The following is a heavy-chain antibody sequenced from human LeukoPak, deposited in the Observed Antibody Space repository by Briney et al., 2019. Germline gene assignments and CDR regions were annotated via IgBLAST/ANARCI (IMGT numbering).Heavy chain of an antibody. J-gene: IGHJ4*02. V-gene: IGHV3-7*01. Sequence: GPLRLSCAASGFTFSSYWMSWVRQAPGKGLEWVANIKQDGSEKYYVDSVKGRFTISRDNAKNSLYLQMNSLRAEDTAVYYCARDFGYCSGGSCYAKDTRTFDYWGQGTLVTVSS. CDR2: IKQDGSEK. CDR1: GFTFSSYW. CDR3: ARDFGYCSGGSCYAKDTRTFDY. D-gene: IGHD2-15*01.